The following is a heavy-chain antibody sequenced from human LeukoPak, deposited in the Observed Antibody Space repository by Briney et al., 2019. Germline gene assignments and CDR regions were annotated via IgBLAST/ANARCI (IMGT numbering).Heavy chain of an antibody. CDR1: GFTFSSYS. D-gene: IGHD6-13*01. V-gene: IGHV3-21*01. CDR3: ASLSSSWREVWFDP. Sequence: PGGSLRLSCAASGFTFSSYSMNWVRQAPGKGLEWVSSISSSSSYIYYADSVKGRFTISRDNAKNSLYLQMNSLRAEDTAVYYCASLSSSWREVWFDPWGQGTLVTVSS. J-gene: IGHJ5*02. CDR2: ISSSSSYI.